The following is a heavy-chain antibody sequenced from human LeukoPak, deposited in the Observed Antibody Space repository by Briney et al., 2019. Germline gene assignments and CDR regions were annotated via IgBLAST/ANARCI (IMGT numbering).Heavy chain of an antibody. CDR1: GGSISSSGYS. Sequence: SETLSLTCAVSGGSISSSGYSWSWIRQPPGKGLEWIGYIHHTGSTYYNPSLKSRVTISVDTSKNQFSLKLSSVTAADTAVYYCARTHSNYVSYFDYWGQGTLVTVSS. CDR3: ARTHSNYVSYFDY. CDR2: IHHTGST. D-gene: IGHD4-11*01. V-gene: IGHV4-30-2*02. J-gene: IGHJ4*02.